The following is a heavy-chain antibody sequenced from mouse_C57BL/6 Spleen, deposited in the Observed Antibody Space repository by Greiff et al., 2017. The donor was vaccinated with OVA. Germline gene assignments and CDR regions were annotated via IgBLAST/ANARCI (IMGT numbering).Heavy chain of an antibody. CDR2: IRNKANGYTT. CDR3: ARSTGDYFDY. Sequence: DVQLVESGGGLVQPGGSLSLSCAASGFTFTDYYMSWVRQPPGKALEWLGFIRNKANGYTTEYSASVKGRFTISRDNSQSILYLQMNALRAEDSATYYCARSTGDYFDYWGQGTTLTVSS. D-gene: IGHD4-1*02. CDR1: GFTFTDYY. J-gene: IGHJ2*01. V-gene: IGHV7-3*01.